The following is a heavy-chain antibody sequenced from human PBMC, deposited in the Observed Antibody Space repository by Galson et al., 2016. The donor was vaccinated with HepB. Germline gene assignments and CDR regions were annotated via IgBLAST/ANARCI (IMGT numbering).Heavy chain of an antibody. D-gene: IGHD3-10*01. CDR2: VSFDGNNK. Sequence: SLRLSCAASGFNFSTHGMHWVRQAPGKGLEWVAVVSFDGNNKYYADSVRGRFTISRDNSKNTLYLEMSSLRPEDTAVYYCVKDRKRWELGSYFDYWGQGTLVTVSS. J-gene: IGHJ4*02. CDR1: GFNFSTHG. CDR3: VKDRKRWELGSYFDY. V-gene: IGHV3-30*18.